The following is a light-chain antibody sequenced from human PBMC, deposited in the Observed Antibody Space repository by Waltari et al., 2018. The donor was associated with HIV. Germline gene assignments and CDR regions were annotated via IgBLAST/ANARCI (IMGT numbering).Light chain of an antibody. J-gene: IGKJ4*01. CDR1: QTNRMY. CDR2: SVS. Sequence: DIQMTQSPSSLSASVGDTLTINCRSSQTNRMYLNWYQQGPGAVPKLLISSVSALQSGVSSRFSGRGSGTDFTLTITNLQPGDVGTYFCQQTFSLPITFGGGTNVEI. V-gene: IGKV1-39*01. CDR3: QQTFSLPIT.